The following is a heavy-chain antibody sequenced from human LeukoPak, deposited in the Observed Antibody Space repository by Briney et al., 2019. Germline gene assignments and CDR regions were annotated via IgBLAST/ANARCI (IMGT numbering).Heavy chain of an antibody. V-gene: IGHV4-59*01. CDR3: ARVGSYAFDI. CDR2: SDYNGGT. CDR1: GGSISSYY. Sequence: SETLSLTCTVSGGSISSYYWSWIRQPPGKGLEWIGYSDYNGGTHYNPSLKSRVTISVDTSRNQFSLKLRSVTAADTAVYYCARVGSYAFDIWGQGTMVTVSS. J-gene: IGHJ3*02.